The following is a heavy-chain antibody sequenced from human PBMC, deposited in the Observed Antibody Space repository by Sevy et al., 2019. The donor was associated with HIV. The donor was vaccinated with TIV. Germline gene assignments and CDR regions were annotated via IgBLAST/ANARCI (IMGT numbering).Heavy chain of an antibody. Sequence: GGSLRLSCAASGFTFSNFWMHWVRQAPGKGLVWVSRISSDGSSTNYAATVKGRFTISRDNAKNTLYLKMNSLRAEDTAVYYCVRDDYSFDCWGQGTLVTVSS. J-gene: IGHJ4*02. V-gene: IGHV3-74*01. D-gene: IGHD3-3*01. CDR3: VRDDYSFDC. CDR2: ISSDGSST. CDR1: GFTFSNFW.